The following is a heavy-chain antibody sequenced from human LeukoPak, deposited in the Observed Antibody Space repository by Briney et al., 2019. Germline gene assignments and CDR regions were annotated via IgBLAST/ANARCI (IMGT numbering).Heavy chain of an antibody. Sequence: SQTLSLTCTVSGGSISSGGYYWSWIRQHPGKGLEWIGYIYYSGSTYYNPSLKSRVTISVDTSKNQFSLKLSSVTAADTAVYYCARALNPLPGTYYFDYWGQGTLVTVSS. CDR1: GGSISSGGYY. V-gene: IGHV4-31*03. CDR2: IYYSGST. D-gene: IGHD2-15*01. CDR3: ARALNPLPGTYYFDY. J-gene: IGHJ4*02.